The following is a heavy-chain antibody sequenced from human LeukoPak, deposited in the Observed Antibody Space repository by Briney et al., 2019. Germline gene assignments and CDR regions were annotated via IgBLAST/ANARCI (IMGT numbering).Heavy chain of an antibody. V-gene: IGHV3-43*02. CDR2: ISGDGVST. Sequence: GSLTVSCVASGLPIADFAMHWVRQAPGKGLEWVSLISGDGVSTFYADSVKGRFSISRDSSKNSLYLEMTSLRTEDAAMYYCAKESGKFDYWGQGTVDPVSS. J-gene: IGHJ4*02. CDR1: GLPIADFA. CDR3: AKESGKFDY.